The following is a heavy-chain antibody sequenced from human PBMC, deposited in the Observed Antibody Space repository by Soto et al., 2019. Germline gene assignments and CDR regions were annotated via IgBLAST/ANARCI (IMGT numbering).Heavy chain of an antibody. D-gene: IGHD4-4*01. V-gene: IGHV2-5*02. CDR3: AHTAPIATVAFHS. J-gene: IGHJ4*02. CDR1: GFSLTTTEVA. CDR2: IYWDDDK. Sequence: QITLKESGPSLVNPTQSLTLTCSFSGFSLTTTEVAVGWIRQPPGKALEGLALIYWDDDKRYSPSLKSSLTITKHTATPPVVLTMTNLHPEHTSTYFCAHTAPIATVAFHSCGQGILVTVSS.